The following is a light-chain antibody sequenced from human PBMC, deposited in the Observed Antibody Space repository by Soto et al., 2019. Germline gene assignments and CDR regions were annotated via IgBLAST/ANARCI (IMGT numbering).Light chain of an antibody. Sequence: QSVLTQPASVSGPPGQSITISCTGTSSDVGGYNYVSWYQQHPGKAPKFMIYDVSNRPSGVSNRFSGSKSGNTASLTISGLRAEDEADYYCSSYTTSNTRQIVFGTGTKVTVL. CDR1: SSDVGGYNY. CDR3: SSYTTSNTRQIV. CDR2: DVS. J-gene: IGLJ1*01. V-gene: IGLV2-14*01.